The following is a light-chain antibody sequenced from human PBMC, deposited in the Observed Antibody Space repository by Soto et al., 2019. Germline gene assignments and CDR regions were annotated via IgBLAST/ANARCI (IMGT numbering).Light chain of an antibody. V-gene: IGKV3-15*01. CDR3: QQYNNWPDS. Sequence: EIVMKQSPGTLSVSPGERVTLSCRASQSVGRNLAWYQQKPDQAPRLLIYTTSTRAPGIPARFTGSVSGTEFTLTISSLQSEDSAVYYCQQYNNWPDSFGGGTKVEIK. CDR2: TTS. CDR1: QSVGRN. J-gene: IGKJ4*01.